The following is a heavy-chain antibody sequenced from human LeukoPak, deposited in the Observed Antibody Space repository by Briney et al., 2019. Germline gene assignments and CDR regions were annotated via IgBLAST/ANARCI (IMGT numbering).Heavy chain of an antibody. D-gene: IGHD3-9*01. CDR1: GGSISSYY. Sequence: SETLSLTCTVSGGSISSYYWSWIRQPPGKGLEWIGYIYYSGSTNYNPSLKSRVTISVDTSKNQFSLKLSSVTAADTAVYYCARGAGSYYDILTGYHSYYYYYMDVWGKGTTVTVS. CDR2: IYYSGST. J-gene: IGHJ6*03. CDR3: ARGAGSYYDILTGYHSYYYYYMDV. V-gene: IGHV4-59*01.